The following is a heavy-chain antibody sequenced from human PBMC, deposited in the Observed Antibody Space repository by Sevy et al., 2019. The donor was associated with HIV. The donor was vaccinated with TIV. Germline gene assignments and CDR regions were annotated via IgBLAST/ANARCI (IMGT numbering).Heavy chain of an antibody. J-gene: IGHJ4*02. D-gene: IGHD6-13*01. V-gene: IGHV3-49*04. Sequence: GGSLRLSCTASGFTFGGYAMSWVRQAPGKGLEWVAFLKSKAYGGTLDHAVSVKGRFAMSWDDSKIIAYPRMNDLKTEETSVYYCTRWKAAQSIFDYWGQGALVTAS. CDR2: LKSKAYGGTL. CDR3: TRWKAAQSIFDY. CDR1: GFTFGGYA.